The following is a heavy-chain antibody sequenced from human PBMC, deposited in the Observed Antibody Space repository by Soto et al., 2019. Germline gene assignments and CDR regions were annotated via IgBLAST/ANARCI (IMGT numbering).Heavy chain of an antibody. D-gene: IGHD6-19*01. CDR1: GGTFSSYA. Sequence: QVQLVQSGAEVKKPGSSVKVSCKASGGTFSSYAISWVRQAPGQGLEWMGGIIPIFGTANYAQKFQGRVTIAADESTSTAYMELSSLRFEDTALYYCARVESVATLWFDPWGQGTLVTVSS. V-gene: IGHV1-69*12. CDR2: IIPIFGTA. CDR3: ARVESVATLWFDP. J-gene: IGHJ5*02.